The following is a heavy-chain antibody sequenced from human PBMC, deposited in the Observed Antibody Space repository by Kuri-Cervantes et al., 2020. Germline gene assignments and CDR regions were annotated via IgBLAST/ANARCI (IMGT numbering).Heavy chain of an antibody. CDR3: ARDQSFSSGCVDY. V-gene: IGHV3-21*01. J-gene: IGHJ4*02. Sequence: GESLKISCAASGFTFSSYSMNWVRQAPGKGLEWVSSISSSSSYIYYADSVKGRFTISRDNAKNSLYLQMNSLRAENTAVYYCARDQSFSSGCVDYWGQGTLVTVSS. D-gene: IGHD6-19*01. CDR1: GFTFSSYS. CDR2: ISSSSSYI.